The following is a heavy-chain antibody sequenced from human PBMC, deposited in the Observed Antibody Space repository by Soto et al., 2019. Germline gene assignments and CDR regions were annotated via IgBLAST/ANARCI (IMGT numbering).Heavy chain of an antibody. CDR1: GFTFSSYS. Sequence: GGSLRLSCAASGFTFSSYSMNWVRQAPGKGLEWVSYISSSSSTIYYADSVKGRFTISRDNAKNSLYLQMNSLRAEDTAVYYCARDLRILLWFGELLEPRGHDYWGQGTLVTVSS. D-gene: IGHD3-10*01. CDR3: ARDLRILLWFGELLEPRGHDY. J-gene: IGHJ4*02. CDR2: ISSSSSTI. V-gene: IGHV3-48*01.